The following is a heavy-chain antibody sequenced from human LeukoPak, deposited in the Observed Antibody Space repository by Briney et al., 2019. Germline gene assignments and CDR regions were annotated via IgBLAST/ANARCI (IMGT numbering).Heavy chain of an antibody. V-gene: IGHV4-4*02. J-gene: IGHJ3*02. D-gene: IGHD3-22*01. CDR1: GGSISSSNW. Sequence: KASGTLSLTCAVSGGSISSSNWWSWVRQPPGKGLEWIGEIYHSGSTNYNPSLKSRVTISVDKSKNQFSLKLSSVTAADTAVYYCARDRVIVVFSAFDIWGQGTMVTVSS. CDR2: IYHSGST. CDR3: ARDRVIVVFSAFDI.